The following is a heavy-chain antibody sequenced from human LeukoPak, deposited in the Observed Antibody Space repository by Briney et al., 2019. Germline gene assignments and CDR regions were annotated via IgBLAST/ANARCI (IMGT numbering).Heavy chain of an antibody. CDR3: ARHLDGALFYFGMGV. Sequence: PSETLSLTCTVSGASISSSSYFWGWIRQPPGKGLECIGNIYYNGSTYYHPSLKSRVTVSVDTSKNQFSLKLNSVTSADTAVYYCARHLDGALFYFGMGVWGQGTTVTVSS. D-gene: IGHD5-24*01. J-gene: IGHJ6*02. CDR2: IYYNGST. V-gene: IGHV4-39*01. CDR1: GASISSSSYF.